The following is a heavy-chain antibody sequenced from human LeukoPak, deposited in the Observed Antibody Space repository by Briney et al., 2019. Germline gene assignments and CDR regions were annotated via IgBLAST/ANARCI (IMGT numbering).Heavy chain of an antibody. D-gene: IGHD5-24*01. CDR2: MFYTGSP. CDR3: ARPRDGYNFGAFVM. V-gene: IGHV4-59*08. Sequence: AETLSLTCSVSGGPMSSHHGMWIRQPPGEGREGGGDMFYTGSPHYNPPLKSRVTISVDTSKNQFSLKLSSVTAADTAVYYCARPRDGYNFGAFVMWGQGTLVTVSS. CDR1: GGPMSSHH. J-gene: IGHJ3*02.